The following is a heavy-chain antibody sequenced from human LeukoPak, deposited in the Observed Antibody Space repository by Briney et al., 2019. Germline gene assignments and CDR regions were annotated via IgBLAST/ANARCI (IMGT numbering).Heavy chain of an antibody. CDR1: GGTLSSYA. CDR2: IIPIFGTA. CDR3: AREEGNWGDAFDI. J-gene: IGHJ3*02. D-gene: IGHD7-27*01. Sequence: GASVKVSCKASGGTLSSYAISWVRQAPAQGLEWMGGIIPIFGTANYAQKFQGRVTITADESTSTAYMELSSLRSDDTAVYYCAREEGNWGDAFDIWGQGTMVTVSS. V-gene: IGHV1-69*13.